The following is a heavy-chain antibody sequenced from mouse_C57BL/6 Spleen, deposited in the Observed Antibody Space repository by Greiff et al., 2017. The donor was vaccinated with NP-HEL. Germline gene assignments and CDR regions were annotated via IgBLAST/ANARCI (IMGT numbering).Heavy chain of an antibody. CDR1: GFTFSDYY. Sequence: EVKVVESEGGLVQPGSSMKLSCTASGFTFSDYYMAWVRQVPEKGLEWVANINYDGSSTYYLDSLKSRFIISRDNAKNILYLQMSSLKSEDTATYYCARAIGNFYWYFDVWGTGTTVTVSS. CDR2: INYDGSST. V-gene: IGHV5-16*01. D-gene: IGHD2-1*01. J-gene: IGHJ1*03. CDR3: ARAIGNFYWYFDV.